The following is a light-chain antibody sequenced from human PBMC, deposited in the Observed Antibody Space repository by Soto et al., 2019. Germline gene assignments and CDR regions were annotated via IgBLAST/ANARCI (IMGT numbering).Light chain of an antibody. CDR3: QQSNNWPRT. J-gene: IGKJ1*01. CDR2: GPS. CDR1: QTVVGD. Sequence: SQTTLVLAPGEKAVFSRRASQTVVGDLAWYQQKPGQAPRLLIYGPSTRAAGIPSRFSGSGFETDFTLTISSLQSEDFAVYYCQQSNNWPRTFGQGTKVDIK. V-gene: IGKV3-15*01.